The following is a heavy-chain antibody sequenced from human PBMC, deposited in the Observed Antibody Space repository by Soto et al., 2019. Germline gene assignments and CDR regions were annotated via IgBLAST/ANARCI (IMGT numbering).Heavy chain of an antibody. V-gene: IGHV1-8*01. D-gene: IGHD3-3*01. Sequence: APVEVSRQGFWKTLTRFYINWGGQGPGKALEWMGWMNPNSGNTGYAQKFQGRVTMTRNTSISTAYMQLSSLRSEDTAVYYCAISYDFWSGYFHDAFDFWGQGTMVTVSS. J-gene: IGHJ3*01. CDR1: KTLTRFY. CDR3: AISYDFWSGYFHDAFDF. CDR2: MNPNSGNT.